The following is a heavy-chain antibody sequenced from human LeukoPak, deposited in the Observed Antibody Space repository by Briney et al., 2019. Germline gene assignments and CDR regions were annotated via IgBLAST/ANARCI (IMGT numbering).Heavy chain of an antibody. Sequence: GGSLRLSCAASGFTFSSYGMHWVRQAPGKGLEWVAAIWYDGSNKYYADSVKGRFTISRDNSKNTLYLQMNSLRAEDTAVYYCARHGGLLFEEAFDIWGQGTMVTVSS. CDR2: IWYDGSNK. V-gene: IGHV3-33*01. CDR1: GFTFSSYG. D-gene: IGHD2-21*02. J-gene: IGHJ3*02. CDR3: ARHGGLLFEEAFDI.